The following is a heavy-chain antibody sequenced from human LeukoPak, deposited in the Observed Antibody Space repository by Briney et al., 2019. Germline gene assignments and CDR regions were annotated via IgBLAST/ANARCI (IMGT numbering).Heavy chain of an antibody. V-gene: IGHV1-18*01. CDR2: ISAYNGNT. CDR3: ASSGLTMIVVGPEAFDI. CDR1: GYTFTSYG. J-gene: IGHJ3*02. Sequence: GASVKVSCKASGYTFTSYGISWVRHAPGQGLEWMGWISAYNGNTNYAQKLQGRVTMTTDTSTSTAYMELRSLRSDDTAVYYCASSGLTMIVVGPEAFDIWGQGTMVTVSS. D-gene: IGHD3-22*01.